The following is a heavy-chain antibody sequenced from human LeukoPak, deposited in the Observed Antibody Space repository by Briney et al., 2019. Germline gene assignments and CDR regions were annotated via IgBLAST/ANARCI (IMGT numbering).Heavy chain of an antibody. J-gene: IGHJ4*02. D-gene: IGHD3-3*01. CDR3: ARAVSHYDFWSGSYAPNYLDY. CDR2: TSNNGST. V-gene: IGHV4-59*03. CDR1: GDTIRRFY. Sequence: SETLSLTCSVSGDTIRRFYWTWIRQPPGKGLEWIGFTSNNGSTSYNPSLKSRVTMSVDTSNNQFSLKVNSVTAADTAVYYCARAVSHYDFWSGSYAPNYLDYWGQGARVTVSS.